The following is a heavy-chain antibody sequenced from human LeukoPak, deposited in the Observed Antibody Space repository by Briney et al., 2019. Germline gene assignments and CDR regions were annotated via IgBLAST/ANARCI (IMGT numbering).Heavy chain of an antibody. V-gene: IGHV1-2*02. CDR1: GYTFTGYY. CDR2: INPNSGGT. J-gene: IGHJ5*02. Sequence: ASVKVSCKASGYTFTGYYMHWVRQAPGQGLEWMGWINPNSGGTNYAQKFQGRVTMTSDTSISTAYMELSRLRSDDTAVYYCARDSSGYSYNWFDPWGQGTLVTVSS. D-gene: IGHD3-22*01. CDR3: ARDSSGYSYNWFDP.